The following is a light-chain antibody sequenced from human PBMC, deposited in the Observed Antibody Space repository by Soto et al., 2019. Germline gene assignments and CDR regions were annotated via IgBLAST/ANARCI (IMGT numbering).Light chain of an antibody. J-gene: IGLJ2*01. CDR1: SSNIGAGYD. CDR3: QSYDSSLSGSI. Sequence: QSVLTQPPSVSGAPGQRVTISCTGSSSNIGAGYDVHWYQQLPGTAPKLLIYGNSNRPSGVPDRFSGSKSGTSASLAITGRQADDEADYYCQSYDSSLSGSIFGGGTKRTVL. V-gene: IGLV1-40*01. CDR2: GNS.